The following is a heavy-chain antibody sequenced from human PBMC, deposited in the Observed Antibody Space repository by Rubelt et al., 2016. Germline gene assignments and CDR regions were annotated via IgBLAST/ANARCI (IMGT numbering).Heavy chain of an antibody. CDR1: GFTFDDYA. Sequence: EVQLVESGGGLVQPGRSLRLSCAASGFTFDDYAMHWVRQAPGKVLEWVSGISWNSGSIGYAEFVKGRFTSSRDNAKNSLYLQMNSLRAEDTALYYCARSHSRGASYYFDYWGQGTLVTVSS. J-gene: IGHJ4*02. D-gene: IGHD6-19*01. V-gene: IGHV3-9*01. CDR3: ARSHSRGASYYFDY. CDR2: ISWNSGSI.